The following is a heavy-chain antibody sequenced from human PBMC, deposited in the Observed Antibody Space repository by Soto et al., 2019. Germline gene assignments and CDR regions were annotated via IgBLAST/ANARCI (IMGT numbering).Heavy chain of an antibody. D-gene: IGHD3-9*01. CDR2: IYYSGST. J-gene: IGHJ3*01. CDR1: GGSISRYS. V-gene: IGHV4-59*08. CDR3: ASLNFDILTGYYAFDL. Sequence: SETLSLNRTVSGGSISRYSSSWIQQPPGKGLEWIGYIYYSGSTNYNPSLKSRVTTSLDTSKNQFSLKLSSVTAADTAIYYCASLNFDILTGYYAFDLWGQGTMVTVSS.